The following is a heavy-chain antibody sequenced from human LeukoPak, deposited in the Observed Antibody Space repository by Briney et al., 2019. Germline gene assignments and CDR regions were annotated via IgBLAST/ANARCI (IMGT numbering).Heavy chain of an antibody. D-gene: IGHD1-26*01. CDR1: GFTFSSYA. CDR2: ITGSGALT. J-gene: IGHJ4*02. CDR3: AKEKAYSPDYDY. Sequence: PGGSLRLSCAASGFTFSSYAMSWVRQAPGKGLEWVSAITGSGALTYYADSVKGRFTISRDNSKNTLYLQMNSLRAEDTAVYYCAKEKAYSPDYDYWGQGTLVTVSS. V-gene: IGHV3-23*01.